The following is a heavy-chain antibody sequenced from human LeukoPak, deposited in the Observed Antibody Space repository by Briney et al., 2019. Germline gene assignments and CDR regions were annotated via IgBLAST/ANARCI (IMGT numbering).Heavy chain of an antibody. CDR1: GFTFNNYW. D-gene: IGHD6-13*01. J-gene: IGHJ4*02. Sequence: GGSLRLSCATSGFTFNNYWMTWVRQAPGKGLEWVANIKQDGSEIFYVDSVRGRFTISRDNAKNSLYLQMNSLRAEDTAVYYCARDFPESSSWYDWAVAGTFDYWGQGTLVTVSS. CDR2: IKQDGSEI. V-gene: IGHV3-7*01. CDR3: ARDFPESSSWYDWAVAGTFDY.